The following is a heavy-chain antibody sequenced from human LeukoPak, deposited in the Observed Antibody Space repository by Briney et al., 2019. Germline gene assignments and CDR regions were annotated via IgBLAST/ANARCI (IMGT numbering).Heavy chain of an antibody. Sequence: GGSLRLSSAASGFIFSSYAVSWVSQAPGKGMEWDSVISANGAKTYYADSVKGRLTMSRDHSKNTPYLQMNSLRAEDTAVYYCAKERDGGRKVQAKGFDYWGQGTLVTVSS. CDR1: GFIFSSYA. V-gene: IGHV3-23*01. CDR2: ISANGAKT. D-gene: IGHD3-16*01. J-gene: IGHJ4*02. CDR3: AKERDGGRKVQAKGFDY.